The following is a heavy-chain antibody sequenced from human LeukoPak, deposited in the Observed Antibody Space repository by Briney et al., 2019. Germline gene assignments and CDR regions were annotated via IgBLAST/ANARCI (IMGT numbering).Heavy chain of an antibody. D-gene: IGHD3-9*01. J-gene: IGHJ4*02. CDR1: GFTFSSYW. V-gene: IGHV3-7*01. CDR3: ARVEDYDILTGFDY. Sequence: PGRSLRLSCAASGFTFSSYWMSWVRQAPGKGLEWVANIKQDGREKYSVDSVKGRFTISRDNAKNSLYLQMNSLRAEDTAVYYCARVEDYDILTGFDYWGQGTLVTVSS. CDR2: IKQDGREK.